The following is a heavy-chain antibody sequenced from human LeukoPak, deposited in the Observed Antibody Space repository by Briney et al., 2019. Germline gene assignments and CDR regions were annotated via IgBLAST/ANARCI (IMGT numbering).Heavy chain of an antibody. CDR2: ISSAGTT. CDR1: GFTVSSSY. Sequence: PGGSLSLPCAASGFTVSSSYMSWVRQAPGKGLEWVSIISSAGTTYYADSVKGRFTISRDNSKNTVYLQVNSLRDEDTAVYYCARDLEAANTYYLHYWGQGTMVTVSS. J-gene: IGHJ4*02. V-gene: IGHV3-66*01. D-gene: IGHD6-13*01. CDR3: ARDLEAANTYYLHY.